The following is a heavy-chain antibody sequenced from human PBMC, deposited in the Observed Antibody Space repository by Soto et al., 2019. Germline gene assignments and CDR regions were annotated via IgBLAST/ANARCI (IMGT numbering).Heavy chain of an antibody. Sequence: GGSLRLSCAASGFTFSIYWMHWVHQAPGKGLVWVSRINGDGSSTSYADSVKGRFTISRDNAKNTLYLQMNSLRAEDTGVYYCARSPPSAVGATREVDYWGQGILVTVSS. J-gene: IGHJ4*01. V-gene: IGHV3-74*01. D-gene: IGHD1-26*01. CDR3: ARSPPSAVGATREVDY. CDR2: INGDGSST. CDR1: GFTFSIYW.